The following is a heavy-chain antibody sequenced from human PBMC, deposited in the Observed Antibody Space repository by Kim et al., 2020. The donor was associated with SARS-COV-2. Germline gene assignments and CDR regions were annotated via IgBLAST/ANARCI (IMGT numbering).Heavy chain of an antibody. Sequence: GGSLRLSCAASGFIFNNYAMSWVRQAPGKGLEWVSTISGSGGDTYYADSVKGRFTISRDNSKNTLFLQMNSLRAEDTAIYYCAKDMEDDGDYALLDAFDIWGQGTMVTVSS. D-gene: IGHD4-17*01. CDR3: AKDMEDDGDYALLDAFDI. V-gene: IGHV3-23*01. CDR1: GFIFNNYA. J-gene: IGHJ3*02. CDR2: ISGSGGDT.